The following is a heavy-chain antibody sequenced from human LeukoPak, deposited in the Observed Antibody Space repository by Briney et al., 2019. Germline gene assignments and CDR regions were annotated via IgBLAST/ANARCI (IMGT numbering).Heavy chain of an antibody. V-gene: IGHV3-23*01. Sequence: PGESLRLSCAASGFTFRNYAMTWVRQAPGRGLEWASSISNGGETTYNSDSAKGRYTISRDNSKNTLYLQMNSLRAEDTAIYYCAKDAKTGGYVTSFDYWGRGALVTVSS. CDR1: GFTFRNYA. CDR3: AKDAKTGGYVTSFDY. CDR2: ISNGGETT. D-gene: IGHD5-12*01. J-gene: IGHJ4*02.